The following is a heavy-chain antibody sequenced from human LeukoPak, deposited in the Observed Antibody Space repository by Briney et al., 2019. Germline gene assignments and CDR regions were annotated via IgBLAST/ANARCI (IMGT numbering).Heavy chain of an antibody. V-gene: IGHV3-11*01. CDR1: GFTFSDYY. D-gene: IGHD5-18*01. CDR2: ISSSGSTI. CDR3: ARDVRGYSYGQRVYYFDY. Sequence: PGGSLRLSCAASGFTFSDYYMSWIRQAPGKGLEWVSYISSSGSTIYYADSAKGRFTISRDNAKNTLYLQMNSLRAEDTAVYYCARDVRGYSYGQRVYYFDYWGQGTLVTVSS. J-gene: IGHJ4*02.